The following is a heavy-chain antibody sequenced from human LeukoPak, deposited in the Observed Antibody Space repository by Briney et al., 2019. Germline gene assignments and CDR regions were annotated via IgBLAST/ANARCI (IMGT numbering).Heavy chain of an antibody. Sequence: SETLSLTCTVSSYSISSGYYWGWIRQPPGKGLEWIGSIYHSGSTYYNPSLKSRVTISVDTSKNQFSLKLTSVTAADTAVYYCASWTGVLQAFDVWGQGTMITVSS. J-gene: IGHJ3*01. CDR2: IYHSGST. D-gene: IGHD3/OR15-3a*01. V-gene: IGHV4-38-2*02. CDR3: ASWTGVLQAFDV. CDR1: SYSISSGYY.